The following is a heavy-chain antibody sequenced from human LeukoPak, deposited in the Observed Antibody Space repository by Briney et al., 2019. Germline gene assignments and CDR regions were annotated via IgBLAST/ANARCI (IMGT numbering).Heavy chain of an antibody. Sequence: ASVKVSCKASGGTFSSYAIDWVRQAPGQGLEWMGGIIPIFGTTIYAQKFQGRVTMTEDTSTDTAYMELSSLRSEDTAVYYCATGRDWFDPWGQGTLVTVSS. CDR2: IIPIFGTT. V-gene: IGHV1-69*06. CDR3: ATGRDWFDP. J-gene: IGHJ5*02. CDR1: GGTFSSYA.